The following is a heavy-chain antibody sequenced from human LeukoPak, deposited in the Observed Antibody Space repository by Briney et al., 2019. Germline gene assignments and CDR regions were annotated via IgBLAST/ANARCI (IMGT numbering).Heavy chain of an antibody. CDR3: ANSLLLWFGEFGLDY. CDR2: ISGSGGST. V-gene: IGHV3-23*01. J-gene: IGHJ4*02. Sequence: GGSLRLSCATSGFTFSNYAIHWVRQAPGKGLEWVSAISGSGGSTYYADSVKGRFTISRDNSKNTLYLQMNSLRAEDTAVYYCANSLLLWFGEFGLDYWGQGTLVTVSS. D-gene: IGHD3-10*01. CDR1: GFTFSNYA.